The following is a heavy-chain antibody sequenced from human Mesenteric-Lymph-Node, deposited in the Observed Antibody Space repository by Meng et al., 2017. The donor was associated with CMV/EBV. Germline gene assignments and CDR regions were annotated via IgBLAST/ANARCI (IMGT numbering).Heavy chain of an antibody. CDR1: GFTFSDYY. CDR3: ARVSRHYGSGRNLDY. CDR2: ISSSSSTI. D-gene: IGHD3-10*01. Sequence: GESLKISCAASGFTFSDYYMSWVRQAPGKGLEWVSYISSSSSTIYYADSVKGRFTISRDNAKNSLYLQMNSLRAEDTAVYYCARVSRHYGSGRNLDYWGQGTLVTVSS. V-gene: IGHV3-11*04. J-gene: IGHJ4*02.